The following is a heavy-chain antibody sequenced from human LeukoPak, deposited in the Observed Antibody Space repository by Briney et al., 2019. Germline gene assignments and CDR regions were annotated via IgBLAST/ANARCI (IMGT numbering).Heavy chain of an antibody. CDR2: IYTSGST. CDR1: GGSISSGSYY. CDR3: ARGRVIHDAFDI. J-gene: IGHJ3*02. Sequence: SQTLSLTCTVSGGSISSGSYYWSWIRQPAGKGLEWIGRIYTSGSTNYNPSLKSRVTISVDTSKNQFSLKLSSVTAADTAVYYCARGRVIHDAFDIWGQGTMVTVSS. V-gene: IGHV4-61*02. D-gene: IGHD3-22*01.